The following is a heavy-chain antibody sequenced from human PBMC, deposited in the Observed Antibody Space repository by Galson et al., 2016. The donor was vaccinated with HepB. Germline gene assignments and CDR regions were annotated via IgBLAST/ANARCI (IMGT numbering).Heavy chain of an antibody. D-gene: IGHD3-10*01. Sequence: SVKVSCKASGGTFSNYIITWVRQAPGQGPEWMGGIVPVFGTTNYPQKFQDRVTITADKSTNIAYMELRSLTSEDTAVYYCAKDRNYILQYYFGMDVWGQGTTVTVSS. CDR3: AKDRNYILQYYFGMDV. J-gene: IGHJ6*02. CDR1: GGTFSNYI. CDR2: IVPVFGTT. V-gene: IGHV1-69*06.